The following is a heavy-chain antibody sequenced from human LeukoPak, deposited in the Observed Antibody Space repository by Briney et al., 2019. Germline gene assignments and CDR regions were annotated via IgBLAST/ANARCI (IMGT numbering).Heavy chain of an antibody. CDR1: GFTFSDSY. D-gene: IGHD3-16*02. CDR2: ISGSGHDI. V-gene: IGHV3-11*05. CDR3: ARDWFTRLRELSPDRAFDY. J-gene: IGHJ4*02. Sequence: WGSLRLSCAASGFTFSDSYMTWVRQAPGKGVEWVAYISGSGHDINYSDSVKGRFTISRDNAKNSLYLQMNSLRAEDTALYYCARDWFTRLRELSPDRAFDYWGQGTLVTVSS.